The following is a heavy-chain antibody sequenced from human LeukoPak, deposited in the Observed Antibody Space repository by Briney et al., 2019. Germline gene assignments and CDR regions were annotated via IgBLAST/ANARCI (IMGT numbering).Heavy chain of an antibody. Sequence: SQTLSLTCAVSGGSISSGGYSWSWIRQPPGKGLEWIGYIYHSGSTYYNPSLKSRVTISVDRSKNQFSLKLSSVTAADTAVYYCARGPSPNCYDSSGYYNFSFDYWGQGTLVTVSS. CDR3: ARGPSPNCYDSSGYYNFSFDY. J-gene: IGHJ4*02. D-gene: IGHD3-22*01. V-gene: IGHV4-30-2*01. CDR2: IYHSGST. CDR1: GGSISSGGYS.